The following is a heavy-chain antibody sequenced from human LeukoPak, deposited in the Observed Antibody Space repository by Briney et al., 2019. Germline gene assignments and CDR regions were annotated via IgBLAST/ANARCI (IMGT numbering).Heavy chain of an antibody. CDR1: GGSISSGSYY. Sequence: SETLSLTCTVSGGSISSGSYYWSWIRQPPGKGLEWIGRIYSSGSTNYNPSLKSRVTMSVDTSKNQFSLKLSSVTAADTAVYYCARVNYYYYYMDVWGKGTTVTISS. CDR2: IYSSGST. CDR3: ARVNYYYYYMDV. J-gene: IGHJ6*03. V-gene: IGHV4-61*02.